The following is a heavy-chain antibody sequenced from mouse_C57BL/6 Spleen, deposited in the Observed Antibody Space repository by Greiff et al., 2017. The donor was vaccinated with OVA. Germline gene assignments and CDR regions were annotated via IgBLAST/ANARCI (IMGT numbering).Heavy chain of an antibody. V-gene: IGHV1-72*01. Sequence: QVQLQQPGAELVKPGASVKLSCKASGYTFTSYWMHWVKQRPGRGLEWIGRIDPNSGGTKYNEKFKSKAILTVDKPSSTAYMQLSSLTSEDSAVYYCAAPYYYGSSPYAMDYWGQGTSVTVSS. CDR3: AAPYYYGSSPYAMDY. CDR1: GYTFTSYW. D-gene: IGHD1-1*01. J-gene: IGHJ4*01. CDR2: IDPNSGGT.